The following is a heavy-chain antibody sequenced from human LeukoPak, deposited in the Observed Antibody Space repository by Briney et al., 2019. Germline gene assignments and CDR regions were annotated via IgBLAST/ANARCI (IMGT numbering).Heavy chain of an antibody. V-gene: IGHV1-18*04. J-gene: IGHJ6*02. D-gene: IGHD2-2*01. CDR2: ISTYNGNT. CDR3: ARDMMVVPAAMPYYYYGMDV. CDR1: GYTFTGYY. Sequence: ASVKVSCKASGYTFTGYYMHWVRQAPGQGLEWMGWISTYNGNTNYAQKLQGRVTMTTDTSTSTAYMELRSLRSDDTAVYYCARDMMVVPAAMPYYYYGMDVWGQGTTVTVSS.